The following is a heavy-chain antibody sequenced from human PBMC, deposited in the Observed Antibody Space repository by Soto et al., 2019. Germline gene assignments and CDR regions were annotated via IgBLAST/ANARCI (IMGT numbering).Heavy chain of an antibody. CDR3: ERSSSWLLRGAFDI. D-gene: IGHD6-13*01. V-gene: IGHV4-59*08. J-gene: IGHJ3*02. Sequence: QVQLQESGPGLVKPSETLSLTCTVSGGSISSYYWSWIRQPPGKGLEWIGYIYYSGSTNYNPSLKSRVTISVDTSKNQFSLKLSSVTAADTAVYYCERSSSWLLRGAFDIWGQGTMVTVSS. CDR1: GGSISSYY. CDR2: IYYSGST.